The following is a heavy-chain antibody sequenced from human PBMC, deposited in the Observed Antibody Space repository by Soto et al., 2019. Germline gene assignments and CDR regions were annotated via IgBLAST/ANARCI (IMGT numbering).Heavy chain of an antibody. V-gene: IGHV1-8*01. J-gene: IGHJ5*02. CDR1: GYTFTSHD. CDR3: TRDRTGIAANWFDP. D-gene: IGHD2-21*01. Sequence: QVQLVQSGAEVKKPGASVKVSCKASGYTFTSHDINWVRQAAGQGLEWMGWMNPDSGDAGFAQKFQGRVTLTRNTSVTTAYMEMNSLRSEDTAVYYCTRDRTGIAANWFDPWGQGTLVTVSS. CDR2: MNPDSGDA.